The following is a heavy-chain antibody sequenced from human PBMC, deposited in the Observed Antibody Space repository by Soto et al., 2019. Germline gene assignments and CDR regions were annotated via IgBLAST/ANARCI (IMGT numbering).Heavy chain of an antibody. V-gene: IGHV4-31*03. D-gene: IGHD2-21*01. Sequence: SETLSLTCTVSGGSISSGGYYWNRKRKHPGKGLEWIGYIYYSGTTYYNPSLKSRVTISVDTSKNQFSLKLSSVTAADTAVYYCSSSCVACGGFNYYGMDVWGQGTTVTVSS. J-gene: IGHJ6*02. CDR2: IYYSGTT. CDR1: GGSISSGGYY. CDR3: SSSCVACGGFNYYGMDV.